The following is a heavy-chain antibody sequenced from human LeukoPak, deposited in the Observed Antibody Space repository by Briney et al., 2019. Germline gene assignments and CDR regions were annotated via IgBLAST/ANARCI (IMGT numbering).Heavy chain of an antibody. J-gene: IGHJ4*02. V-gene: IGHV3-30*02. D-gene: IGHD2-2*02. CDR2: IRYDGSNK. Sequence: GGSLRLSCAASGFTFSSYGMHWVRQAPGKGLEWVAFIRYDGSNKYYADSVKGRFTISRDNSKNTLYLQMNSLRAEDTAVHYCANAGQLLYVYWGQGTLVTVSS. CDR3: ANAGQLLYVY. CDR1: GFTFSSYG.